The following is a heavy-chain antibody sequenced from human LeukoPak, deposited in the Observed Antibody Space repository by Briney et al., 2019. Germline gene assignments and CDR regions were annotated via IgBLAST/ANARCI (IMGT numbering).Heavy chain of an antibody. D-gene: IGHD6-13*01. CDR2: IYTSGST. CDR3: AKHGGSWTFDY. Sequence: SETLSLTCTVSGGSISSGSYYWSWIRQPPGKGLEWIGRIYTSGSTNYNPSLKSRVTISVDTSKNQFSLKLSSVTAADTAVYYCAKHGGSWTFDYWGQGTLVTVSS. V-gene: IGHV4-61*02. J-gene: IGHJ4*02. CDR1: GGSISSGSYY.